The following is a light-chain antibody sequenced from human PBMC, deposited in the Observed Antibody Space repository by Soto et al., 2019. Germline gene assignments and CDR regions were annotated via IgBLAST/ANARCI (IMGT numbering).Light chain of an antibody. CDR1: QSVSSN. CDR2: GAS. V-gene: IGKV3-20*01. J-gene: IGKJ1*01. Sequence: EIVMTQSPATLSVSPGERGTLACRSSQSVSSNLAWFQQKPGQAPRLLIYGASSRATGIPDRFSGSGSGTDFTLTISRLEPEDFAVYYCQQYGSSPWTFGQGTKVDI. CDR3: QQYGSSPWT.